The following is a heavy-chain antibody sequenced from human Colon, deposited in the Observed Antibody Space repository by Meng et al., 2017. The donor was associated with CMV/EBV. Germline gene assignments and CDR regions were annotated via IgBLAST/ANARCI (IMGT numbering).Heavy chain of an antibody. CDR3: ASPIAVAGVATDY. D-gene: IGHD6-19*01. J-gene: IGHJ4*02. CDR1: GFTFSSYS. V-gene: IGHV3-21*04. Sequence: GESLKISCAASGFTFSSYSMNWVRQAPGKGLEWVSSISSSSSYIYYADSVKGRFTISRDNAKNSLYLQMNSLRAEDTAVYYCASPIAVAGVATDYWGQGTLVTVSS. CDR2: ISSSSSYI.